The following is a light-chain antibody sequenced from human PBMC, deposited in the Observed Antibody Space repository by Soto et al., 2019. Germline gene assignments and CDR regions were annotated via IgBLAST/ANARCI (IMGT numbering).Light chain of an antibody. J-gene: IGLJ3*02. CDR3: QDDDRPKEV. CDR1: SGRVASNY. Sequence: NFMLTQPHSVSESPGKTVTISCTRSSGRVASNYVQWYQQRPGSAPTPVIFEDDQRPSGVPDRFSGSIDSSSNSAFLTISGLKTEDEADYYCQDDDRPKEVFGGGTKLTVL. CDR2: EDD. V-gene: IGLV6-57*04.